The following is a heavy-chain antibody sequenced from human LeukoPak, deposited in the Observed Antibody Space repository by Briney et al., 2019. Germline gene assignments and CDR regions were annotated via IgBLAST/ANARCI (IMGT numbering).Heavy chain of an antibody. V-gene: IGHV3-30*02. Sequence: SCKASGYTFTGYYMHWVRQAPGKGLEWVAFIRYDGSNKYYADSVKGRFTISRDNSKNMLYLQMNSLRAEDTAVYYCAKDATLLWFGELLSGDAFDIWGQGTMVTVSS. J-gene: IGHJ3*02. CDR1: GYTFTGYY. CDR2: IRYDGSNK. CDR3: AKDATLLWFGELLSGDAFDI. D-gene: IGHD3-10*01.